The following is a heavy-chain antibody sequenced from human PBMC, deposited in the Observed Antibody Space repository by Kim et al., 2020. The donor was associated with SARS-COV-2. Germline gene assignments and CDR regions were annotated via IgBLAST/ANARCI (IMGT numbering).Heavy chain of an antibody. Sequence: ASVKVSCKASGYTFTSYGISWVRQAPGQGLEWMGWISAYNGNTNYAQKLQGRVTMTTDTSTSTAYMELRSLRSDDTAVYYCARTPPAFNWNDLVTWFDPWGQGTLVTVSS. V-gene: IGHV1-18*01. J-gene: IGHJ5*02. CDR2: ISAYNGNT. CDR3: ARTPPAFNWNDLVTWFDP. CDR1: GYTFTSYG. D-gene: IGHD1-1*01.